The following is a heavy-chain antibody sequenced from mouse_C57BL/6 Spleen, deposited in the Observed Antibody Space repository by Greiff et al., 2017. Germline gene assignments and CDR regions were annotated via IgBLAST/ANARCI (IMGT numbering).Heavy chain of an antibody. J-gene: IGHJ4*01. CDR3: TMSTVVAPYAMDD. Sequence: QVQLQQPGAELVRPGTSVKLSCKASGYTFTCYWMHWVKQRPGQGLEWIGVIDPSDSYTNYNQKFKGKSTLTEDTSSSTAYMHLSSLTSEDSAVYCCTMSTVVAPYAMDDWGQGTSVTVSS. V-gene: IGHV1-59*01. D-gene: IGHD1-1*01. CDR2: IDPSDSYT. CDR1: GYTFTCYW.